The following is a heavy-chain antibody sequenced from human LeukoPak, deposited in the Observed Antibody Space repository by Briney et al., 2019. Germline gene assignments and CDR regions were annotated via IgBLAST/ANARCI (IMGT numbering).Heavy chain of an antibody. CDR3: VRPSRSYGSWKYYFEY. J-gene: IGHJ4*02. CDR1: GYNFSTHW. D-gene: IGHD3-3*01. V-gene: IGHV5-51*01. CDR2: IYPGDSDT. Sequence: GESLKISCKASGYNFSTHWIGWVRQMPGKGLEWMGIIYPGDSDTRYGPSFQGQVSISADKSINTAYLQWSRLRASDTAMFYCVRPSRSYGSWKYYFEYWGQGTLVTVSS.